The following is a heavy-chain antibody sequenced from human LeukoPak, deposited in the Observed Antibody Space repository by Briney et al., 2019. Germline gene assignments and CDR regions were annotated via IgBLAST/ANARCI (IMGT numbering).Heavy chain of an antibody. V-gene: IGHV4-59*08. CDR2: IYYSGST. CDR1: GDSITGYY. CDR3: ARHGGSGNYYNWFDP. J-gene: IGHJ5*02. Sequence: SSETLTLTCTVSGDSITGYYWSWVRQPPGKGLEWIGYIYYSGSTNYSPSLSSRVSISVDTSKNQISLRLSSLTATDTAVYYCARHGGSGNYYNWFDPWGQGTLVTVSS. D-gene: IGHD3-10*01.